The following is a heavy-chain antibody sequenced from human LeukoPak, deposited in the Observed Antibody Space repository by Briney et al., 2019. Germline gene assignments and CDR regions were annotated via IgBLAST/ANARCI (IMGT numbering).Heavy chain of an antibody. CDR1: GFTFSSYG. Sequence: GGSLRLSCAASGFTFSSYGMSWVRQAPGKGLEWVSAISGGGVSTYYADSVKGRFTISRDNSKNTLYLQMNSLRAEDTAVYYCAKFQGSGRRVFDYWGQGTLVTVSS. J-gene: IGHJ4*02. CDR3: AKFQGSGRRVFDY. CDR2: ISGGGVST. V-gene: IGHV3-23*01. D-gene: IGHD3-10*01.